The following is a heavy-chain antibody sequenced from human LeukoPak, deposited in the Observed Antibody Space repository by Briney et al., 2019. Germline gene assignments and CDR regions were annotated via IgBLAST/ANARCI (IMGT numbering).Heavy chain of an antibody. Sequence: GESLRLSCAASGFSFSAYWMTWVRQALGKGLDWVANINEGGGLRYYVDSVKGRFTISRDNTNNSLYLQMFSLRVDDSAVYYCARVGKNGWDFDHWGQGTLVTVSS. D-gene: IGHD6-19*01. CDR3: ARVGKNGWDFDH. CDR1: GFSFSAYW. J-gene: IGHJ4*02. CDR2: INEGGGLR. V-gene: IGHV3-7*01.